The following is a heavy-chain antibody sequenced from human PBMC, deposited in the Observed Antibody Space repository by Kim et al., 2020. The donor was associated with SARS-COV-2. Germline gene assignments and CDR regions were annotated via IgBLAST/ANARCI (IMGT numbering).Heavy chain of an antibody. D-gene: IGHD3-3*01. V-gene: IGHV1-46*01. J-gene: IGHJ3*02. CDR1: GYTFTSYY. Sequence: ASVKVSCKASGYTFTSYYMHWVRQAPGQGLEWMGIINPSGGSTSYAQKFQGRVTMTRDTSTSTVYMELSSLRSEDTAVYYCARNYDFWSGYYNDAFDIWGQGTMVTVSS. CDR3: ARNYDFWSGYYNDAFDI. CDR2: INPSGGST.